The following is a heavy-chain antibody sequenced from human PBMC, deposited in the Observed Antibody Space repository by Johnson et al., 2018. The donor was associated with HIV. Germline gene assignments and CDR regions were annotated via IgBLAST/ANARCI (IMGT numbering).Heavy chain of an antibody. CDR1: GFTVSSYY. D-gene: IGHD5-24*01. CDR3: ARACRDGYTCDVYDI. Sequence: EVQVVESGGGLVQPGGSLRLSCAASGFTVSSYYMTWVRQAPGKGLEWVSVLFSGGTTYYADSVKGRFTISRDNSKNTLYLQMNSLRAEDTAVYYCARACRDGYTCDVYDIWGQGTMVTVSS. J-gene: IGHJ3*02. V-gene: IGHV3-66*01. CDR2: LFSGGTT.